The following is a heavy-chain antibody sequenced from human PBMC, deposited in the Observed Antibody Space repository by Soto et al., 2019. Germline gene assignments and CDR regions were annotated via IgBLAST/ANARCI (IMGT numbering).Heavy chain of an antibody. Sequence: QVQLVESGGGVVQPGRSLRLCCAASGFTFSTFAMHWVRQAPGKGLQWVAIISYDGSKKYYGDSVKARFTISRDNSKNTLYLQMNSLRSEETAVHHRARDVAGKDWFDPWGEGTQVTVSS. V-gene: IGHV3-30-3*01. J-gene: IGHJ5*02. CDR3: ARDVAGKDWFDP. CDR1: GFTFSTFA. CDR2: ISYDGSKK. D-gene: IGHD6-19*01.